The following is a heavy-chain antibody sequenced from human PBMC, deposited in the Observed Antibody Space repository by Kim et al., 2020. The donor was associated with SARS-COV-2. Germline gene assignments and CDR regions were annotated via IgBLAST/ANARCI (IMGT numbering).Heavy chain of an antibody. CDR2: IYYSGST. V-gene: IGHV4-39*01. J-gene: IGHJ4*02. Sequence: SETLSLTCTVSGGSISSSSYYWGWIRQPPGKGLEWIGSIYYSGSTYYNPSLKSRVTISVDKSKNQFSLKLSSVTAADTAVYYCARQMGPLLLWFGEPLYYFDYWGQGTLVTVSS. CDR1: GGSISSSSYY. D-gene: IGHD3-10*01. CDR3: ARQMGPLLLWFGEPLYYFDY.